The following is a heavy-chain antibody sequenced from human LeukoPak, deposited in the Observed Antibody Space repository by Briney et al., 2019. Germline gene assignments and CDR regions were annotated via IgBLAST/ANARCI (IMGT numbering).Heavy chain of an antibody. J-gene: IGHJ5*02. CDR1: GASITSGDYS. D-gene: IGHD3-10*02. CDR2: IYHTGNT. Sequence: SESLSLTCAVSGASITSGDYSWNWMRQPPGKGLEWIGYIYHTGNTYYNPSLKSRVTISVDRSKNQFSLKLSSVTAADTAVYYCARGFFVRGNPGSWFDPWGQGTLVTVSS. CDR3: ARGFFVRGNPGSWFDP. V-gene: IGHV4-30-2*01.